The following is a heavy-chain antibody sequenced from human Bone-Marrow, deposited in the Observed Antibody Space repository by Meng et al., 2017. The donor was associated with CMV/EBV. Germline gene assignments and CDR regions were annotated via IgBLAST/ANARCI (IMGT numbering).Heavy chain of an antibody. CDR3: ATSQQRGWFAP. J-gene: IGHJ5*02. D-gene: IGHD1/OR15-1a*01. Sequence: SETLSLTCAVYGGSFSGYYWSWIRQPPGKGLEWIGEINHSGSTNYNPSLKSRVTISVDTSKNQFSLKLSSVTAADTAVYYCATSQQRGWFAPWGHGPRVTVYS. CDR1: GGSFSGYY. CDR2: INHSGST. V-gene: IGHV4-34*01.